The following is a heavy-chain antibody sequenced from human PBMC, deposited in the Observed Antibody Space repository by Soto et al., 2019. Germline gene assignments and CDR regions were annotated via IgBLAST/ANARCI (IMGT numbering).Heavy chain of an antibody. J-gene: IGHJ3*02. Sequence: QVQLQESGPGLVKPSETLSLTCTVSGGSISSYYWSWIRQPPGKGLEWIGYIYYSGSTNYNPALKRRVTISVDTSKNQFSLKLSSVTAADTALYYCASFPPRDRHNIAFHIWGQGTKVTVSS. CDR1: GGSISSYY. CDR2: IYYSGST. CDR3: ASFPPRDRHNIAFHI. V-gene: IGHV4-59*01.